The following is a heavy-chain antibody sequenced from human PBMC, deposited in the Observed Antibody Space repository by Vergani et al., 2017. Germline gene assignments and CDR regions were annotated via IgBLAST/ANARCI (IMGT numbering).Heavy chain of an antibody. V-gene: IGHV4-59*01. CDR1: GCSISSYY. CDR2: IYYSGST. D-gene: IGHD4-23*01. CDR3: ARDPSDGGNPNWFDP. J-gene: IGHJ5*02. Sequence: QVQLQESGPGLVKPSETLSLTCTVSGCSISSYYWSWFRQPPGKGLEWIGYIYYSGSTNYNPSLKSRVTISVDTSKNQFSLKLSSVTAADTAVYYCARDPSDGGNPNWFDPWGQGTLVTVSS.